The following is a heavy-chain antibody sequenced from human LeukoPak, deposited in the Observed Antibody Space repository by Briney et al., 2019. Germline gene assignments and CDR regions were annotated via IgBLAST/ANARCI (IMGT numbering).Heavy chain of an antibody. J-gene: IGHJ6*02. Sequence: SETLSLTCTGSGGSISSYYWSWIRQPPGKGLEWIGYIYYSGSTNYNPSLKSRVTISVDTSKNQFSLKLSSVTAADTAVYYCARVGYSSSLDVWGQGTTVNVSS. V-gene: IGHV4-59*01. CDR2: IYYSGST. CDR3: ARVGYSSSLDV. D-gene: IGHD6-13*01. CDR1: GGSISSYY.